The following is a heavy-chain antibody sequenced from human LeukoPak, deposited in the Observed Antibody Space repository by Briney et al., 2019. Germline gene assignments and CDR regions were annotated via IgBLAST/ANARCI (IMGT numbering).Heavy chain of an antibody. CDR2: ISSSSSYI. D-gene: IGHD6-19*01. J-gene: IGHJ4*02. CDR1: GFTFSSYS. CDR3: ARDLGSSGWYQRGLDY. V-gene: IGHV3-21*04. Sequence: GGALRLSCAASGFTFSSYSMNWVRQAPGKGLEWVSSISSSSSYIYYADSVKVRFTISRDNAKNSLHLQMNSLRGEDTAVYYCARDLGSSGWYQRGLDYWGQGTLVTVSS.